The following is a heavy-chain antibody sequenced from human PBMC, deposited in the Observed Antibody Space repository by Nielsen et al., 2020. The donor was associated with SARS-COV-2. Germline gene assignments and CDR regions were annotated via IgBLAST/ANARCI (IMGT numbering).Heavy chain of an antibody. Sequence: GESLKISCTASGFTFGDYAMSWFRQAPGKGPEWVGFIRSKAYGGTTEYAASVKGRFTISRDDSKSIAYLQMNSLKTEDTAVYYCTVGNRWQWLAHGGDYWGQGTLVTVSS. CDR3: TVGNRWQWLAHGGDY. CDR1: GFTFGDYA. V-gene: IGHV3-49*03. CDR2: IRSKAYGGTT. J-gene: IGHJ4*02. D-gene: IGHD6-19*01.